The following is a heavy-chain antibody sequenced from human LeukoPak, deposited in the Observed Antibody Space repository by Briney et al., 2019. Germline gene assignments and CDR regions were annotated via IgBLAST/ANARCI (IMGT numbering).Heavy chain of an antibody. V-gene: IGHV3-11*04. Sequence: GGSLRLSCTASGFTFSDYYMNWIRQAPGKGLEWISYISGSDSTVYYADSVKGRFTISRDNSKNTLYLQMNSLRAEDTAVYYCAKDLLGYYFDYWGQGTLVTVSS. J-gene: IGHJ4*02. CDR3: AKDLLGYYFDY. CDR2: ISGSDSTV. CDR1: GFTFSDYY. D-gene: IGHD1-26*01.